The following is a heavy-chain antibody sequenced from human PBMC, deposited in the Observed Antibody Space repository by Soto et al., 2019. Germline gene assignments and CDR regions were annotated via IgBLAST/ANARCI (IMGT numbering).Heavy chain of an antibody. D-gene: IGHD2-21*01. V-gene: IGHV4-30-2*01. CDR1: GGSITSGNSYS. J-gene: IGHJ5*02. Sequence: TLSLTCTVSGGSITSGNSYSWSWIRQPPGKGLEWIGAISRSGSTSYNPSLKGRVTMSVDKSKNQFSLNLSSVTAADMAVYYCARVVAPYLATWFDPCGPGTLVTVYS. CDR3: ARVVAPYLATWFDP. CDR2: ISRSGST.